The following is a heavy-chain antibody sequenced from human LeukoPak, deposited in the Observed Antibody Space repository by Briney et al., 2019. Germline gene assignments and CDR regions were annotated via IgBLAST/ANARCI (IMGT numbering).Heavy chain of an antibody. V-gene: IGHV3-48*03. CDR3: AIPSIAVAGTRYGMDV. CDR2: ITGTGSTI. D-gene: IGHD6-19*01. CDR1: GFIFSSYE. J-gene: IGHJ6*02. Sequence: GGSLRLSCAASGFIFSSYEMNWVRQAPGKGLEWVSYITGTGSTIFYADSVKGRFTISRDNSKNTLYLQMNSLRAEDTAVYYCAIPSIAVAGTRYGMDVWGQGTTVTVSS.